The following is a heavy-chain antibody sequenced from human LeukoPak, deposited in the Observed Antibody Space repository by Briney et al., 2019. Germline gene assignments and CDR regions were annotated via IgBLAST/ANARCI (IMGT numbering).Heavy chain of an antibody. CDR2: ICSGGST. J-gene: IGHJ6*03. D-gene: IGHD2-2*01. CDR3: ARVYCSSTSCSYYYYYYMDV. Sequence: GGSLRLSCAASGFTVSSNYMSWVRQAPGKGLEWVSVICSGGSTYYSDCVKDRFTISRDNCEKKLYRQMNSLRAEDTAVYYCARVYCSSTSCSYYYYYYMDVWGKGTTVTVSS. CDR1: GFTVSSNY. V-gene: IGHV3-53*01.